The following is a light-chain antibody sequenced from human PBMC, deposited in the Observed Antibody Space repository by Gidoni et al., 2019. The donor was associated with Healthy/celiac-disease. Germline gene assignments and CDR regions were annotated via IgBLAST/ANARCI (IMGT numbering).Light chain of an antibody. CDR3: NSRDSSGNPWV. Sequence: SSELTQDPAVSVALGQTVRITCQGDSLRSYYASWYQQKPGQAPVLVIYGKNNRPSGIPDRFSGSSSGNTASLTITGAQAEDEADYYCNSRDSSGNPWVFGGGTKLTAL. V-gene: IGLV3-19*01. CDR1: SLRSYY. J-gene: IGLJ3*02. CDR2: GKN.